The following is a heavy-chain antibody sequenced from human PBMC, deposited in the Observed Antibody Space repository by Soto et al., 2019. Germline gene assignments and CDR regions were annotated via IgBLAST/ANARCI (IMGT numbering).Heavy chain of an antibody. Sequence: GESLKISCKGSGYSFTSYWISWVRQMPGKGLEWMGRIDPSDSYTNYSPSFQGHVTISADKSIGTAYLQWSSLKASDTAMYYCAGGPGRKVYTAMVRWGQGTLVTVSS. CDR2: IDPSDSYT. CDR3: AGGPGRKVYTAMVR. D-gene: IGHD5-18*01. V-gene: IGHV5-10-1*01. J-gene: IGHJ4*02. CDR1: GYSFTSYW.